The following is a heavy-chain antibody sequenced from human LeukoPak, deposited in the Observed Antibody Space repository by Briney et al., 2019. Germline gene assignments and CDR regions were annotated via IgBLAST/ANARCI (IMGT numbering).Heavy chain of an antibody. CDR3: ARGLGGYYRINYFDY. J-gene: IGHJ4*02. Sequence: SQTLSLTCAVSGGSISSGDYSWSWIRQPPGKGLEWIGYIYYSGSTNYNPSLKSRVTISVDTSKNQFSLKLSSVTAADTAVYYCARGLGGYYRINYFDYWGQGTLVTVSS. CDR2: IYYSGST. D-gene: IGHD1-26*01. V-gene: IGHV4-61*08. CDR1: GGSISSGDYS.